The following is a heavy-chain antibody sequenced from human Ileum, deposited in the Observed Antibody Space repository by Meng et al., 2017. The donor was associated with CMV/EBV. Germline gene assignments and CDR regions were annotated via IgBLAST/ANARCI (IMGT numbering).Heavy chain of an antibody. CDR3: AREGGLKRFDS. D-gene: IGHD3-16*01. CDR1: GFTFSDSY. Sequence: VQQGESGEGLVKPGGSLRLSSAASGFTFSDSYIHWIRQAPGKGLEWISYISSTSGIYTKYTDSVTGRFTISRDNAKNSVYLQMNMLRAEDTAVYYCAREGGLKRFDSWGQGTLVTVSS. CDR2: ISSTSGIYT. V-gene: IGHV3-11*06. J-gene: IGHJ4*02.